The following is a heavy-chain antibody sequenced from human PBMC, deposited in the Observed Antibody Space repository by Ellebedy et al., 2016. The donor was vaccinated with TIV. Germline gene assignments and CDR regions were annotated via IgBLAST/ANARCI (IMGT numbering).Heavy chain of an antibody. V-gene: IGHV4-38-2*02. CDR2: ISHSGDT. CDR3: ARVWVTYAVFDS. Sequence: SETLSLTXTVSGYSITTGYYWGWIRQPPGKGLEWIGNISHSGDTYYNPSLKSRVTISQDTSKNQFSLKLTSVTAADTAVYYCARVWVTYAVFDSWGQGTLVTVSS. D-gene: IGHD2-21*02. J-gene: IGHJ4*02. CDR1: GYSITTGYY.